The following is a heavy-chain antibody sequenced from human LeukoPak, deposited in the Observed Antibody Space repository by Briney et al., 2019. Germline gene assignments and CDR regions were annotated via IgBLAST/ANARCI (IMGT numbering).Heavy chain of an antibody. CDR2: INHSGST. D-gene: IGHD3-22*01. CDR1: GGSFSGYY. Sequence: SETLSLTCAVYGGSFSGYYWSWICQPPGKGLEWIGEINHSGSTNYNPSLKSRVTISVDTSKNQFSLKLSSVTAADTAVYYCARGGPYDSSGSLDYWGQGTLVTVSS. V-gene: IGHV4-34*01. J-gene: IGHJ4*02. CDR3: ARGGPYDSSGSLDY.